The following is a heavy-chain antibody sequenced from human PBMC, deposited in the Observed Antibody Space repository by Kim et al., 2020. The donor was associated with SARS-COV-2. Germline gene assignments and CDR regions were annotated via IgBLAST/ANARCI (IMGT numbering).Heavy chain of an antibody. J-gene: IGHJ6*02. Sequence: GGSLRLSCAASGFTFSSYSMNWVRQAPGKGLEWVSSISSSSSYIYYADSVKGRFTISRDNAKNSLYLQMNSLRAEDTAVYYCARWAAAGYYYYYYGMDVWGQGTTVTVSS. CDR1: GFTFSSYS. CDR3: ARWAAAGYYYYYYGMDV. V-gene: IGHV3-21*01. D-gene: IGHD6-13*01. CDR2: ISSSSSYI.